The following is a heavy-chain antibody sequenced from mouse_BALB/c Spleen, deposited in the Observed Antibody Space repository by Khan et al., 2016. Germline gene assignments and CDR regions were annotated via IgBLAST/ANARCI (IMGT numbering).Heavy chain of an antibody. J-gene: IGHJ2*01. CDR1: GYSITSDFA. V-gene: IGHV3-2*02. CDR2: ISHSGST. Sequence: EVQLQESGPGLVKPSQSLSLTCTVTGYSITSDFAWNWIRQFPGNKLEWMGYISHSGSTSYNPSLKSRFSITRDTSKNPFFLQLNSVTAEDSATXYCARGYYYGKGYFDYWGQGTTLTVSS. D-gene: IGHD1-1*01. CDR3: ARGYYYGKGYFDY.